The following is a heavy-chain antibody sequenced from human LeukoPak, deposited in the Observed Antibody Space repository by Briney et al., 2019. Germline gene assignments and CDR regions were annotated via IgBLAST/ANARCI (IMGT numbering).Heavy chain of an antibody. Sequence: SEALALTCTVSGGSISSSSYYWGWIRQPPGKGLEWIGSIYYSGSTYYNPSLKSRVTISVDTSKNQFSLRLSSVTAADTAVCYCASSPLGGGSGLTIYFDYWGQGTLVTVSS. D-gene: IGHD2-15*01. V-gene: IGHV4-39*07. CDR1: GGSISSSSYY. CDR3: ASSPLGGGSGLTIYFDY. CDR2: IYYSGST. J-gene: IGHJ4*02.